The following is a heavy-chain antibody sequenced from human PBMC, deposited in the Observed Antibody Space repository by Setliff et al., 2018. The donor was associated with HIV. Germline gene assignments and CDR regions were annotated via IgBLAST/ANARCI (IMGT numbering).Heavy chain of an antibody. D-gene: IGHD5-12*01. CDR2: FDPEDNKI. J-gene: IGHJ4*02. CDR1: GYTVTELS. V-gene: IGHV1-24*01. CDR3: ATRIRDGHRGYGYFDF. Sequence: EASVKVSCKVSGYTVTELSINWVRQAPGKGLEWMGGFDPEDNKIVYAQKFQGRVTTTEDTSTDTAYMELSSLRPEDTAVYYCATRIRDGHRGYGYFDFWGQGTLVTVSS.